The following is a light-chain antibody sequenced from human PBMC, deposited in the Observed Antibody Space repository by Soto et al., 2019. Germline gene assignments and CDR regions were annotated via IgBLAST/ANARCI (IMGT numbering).Light chain of an antibody. CDR2: KAT. V-gene: IGKV1-5*03. CDR1: QRIDTW. Sequence: DIQMTQSPSTLSASLGDRVTITCRASQRIDTWLAWYQQKPGTAPKLLIYKATILQSGVPSRFGGSGSGTEFTLAISSLQPDDFATYYCQQYETFSPWTFGQGTKVDIK. CDR3: QQYETFSPWT. J-gene: IGKJ1*01.